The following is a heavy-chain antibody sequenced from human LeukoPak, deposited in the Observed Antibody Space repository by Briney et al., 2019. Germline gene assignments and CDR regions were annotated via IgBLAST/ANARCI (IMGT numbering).Heavy chain of an antibody. CDR1: GFTFSNYA. D-gene: IGHD6-19*01. J-gene: IGHJ4*02. CDR2: ISGSGGST. Sequence: GGSLRLSCAASGFTFSNYAMSWVRQAPRKGLEWVSVISGSGGSTYYADSVKGRFTIFRDKSRNTLYLQLNSLRAEDTAVYYCAKGGWIPYHFDYWGQGSLVTVSS. CDR3: AKGGWIPYHFDY. V-gene: IGHV3-23*01.